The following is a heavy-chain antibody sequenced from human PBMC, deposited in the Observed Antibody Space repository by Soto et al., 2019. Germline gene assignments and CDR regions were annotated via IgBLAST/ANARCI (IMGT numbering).Heavy chain of an antibody. Sequence: QVQLVQSGAEVKKPGSSVKVSCKASGGTFSSYTISWVRQAPGQGLEWMGRIIPILGIANYAQKFQGRVTITADNSTSTAYMELSSVRSEDTALYYCARDPPRGVAIFRQDYYYGMDVWGQGTTVTVAS. V-gene: IGHV1-69*08. CDR2: IIPILGIA. CDR3: ARDPPRGVAIFRQDYYYGMDV. CDR1: GGTFSSYT. J-gene: IGHJ6*02. D-gene: IGHD3-9*01.